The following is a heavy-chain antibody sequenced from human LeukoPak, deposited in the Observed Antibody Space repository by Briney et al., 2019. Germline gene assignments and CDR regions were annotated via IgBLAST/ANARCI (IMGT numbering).Heavy chain of an antibody. CDR1: GFTLSEFG. CDR2: IRCDGYKK. CDR3: ARNAHSFDSSGYYFHF. D-gene: IGHD3-22*01. Sequence: PGGSLRLSCAASGFTLSEFGMHWVRQAPGKGLEWITFIRCDGYKKHYIDSVKGRFTTSRDNSKNTVSLQMSSLRVEDTAVYYCARNAHSFDSSGYYFHFWGQGTRVTVSS. V-gene: IGHV3-30*02. J-gene: IGHJ4*02.